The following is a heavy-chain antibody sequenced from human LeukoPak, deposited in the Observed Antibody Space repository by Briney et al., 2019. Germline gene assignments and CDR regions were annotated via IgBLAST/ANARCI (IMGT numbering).Heavy chain of an antibody. CDR1: GFGISSSE. CDR2: ISISGTTI. J-gene: IGHJ3*02. CDR3: AREI. Sequence: GGSLRLSCVASGFGISSSEMNWVRQAPGKGLEWISYISISGTTIYYADSVKGRFTISRDNAKNSVYLQMNSLSVEDTAVYYCAREIWGQGTMVTVSS. V-gene: IGHV3-48*03.